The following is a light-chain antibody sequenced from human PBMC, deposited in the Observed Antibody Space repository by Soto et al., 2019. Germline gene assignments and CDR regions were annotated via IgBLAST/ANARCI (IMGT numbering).Light chain of an antibody. Sequence: EIVLTQSPGTLSLSPGERATLSCRASQSVSSNYLAWYQQKPGQTPRLLIYGASSRATGIPDRFSGSGSGTDFTLTINSLQPEDVATYSCQKYSSVPVFGPGTKVEIK. V-gene: IGKV3-20*01. CDR1: QSVSSNY. CDR2: GAS. J-gene: IGKJ3*01. CDR3: QKYSSVPV.